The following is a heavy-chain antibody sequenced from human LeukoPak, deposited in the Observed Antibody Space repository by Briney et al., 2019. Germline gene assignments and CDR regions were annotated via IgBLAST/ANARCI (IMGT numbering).Heavy chain of an antibody. CDR1: GGSFSGYY. CDR3: ARETLVGTTNYFDN. J-gene: IGHJ4*02. V-gene: IGHV4-4*07. D-gene: IGHD1-26*01. CDR2: VYTSGNT. Sequence: SETLSLTCAVYGGSFSGYYWSWIRQPAGRGLEWIGRVYTSGNTKYNASLQSRVTMSIDTSTKQFFLKLSSVTAADTAVYYCARETLVGTTNYFDNWGQGTLVTVSS.